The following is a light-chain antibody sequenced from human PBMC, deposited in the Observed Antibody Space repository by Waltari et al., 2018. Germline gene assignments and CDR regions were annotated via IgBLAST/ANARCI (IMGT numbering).Light chain of an antibody. CDR3: QTWGTGIVV. J-gene: IGLJ2*01. Sequence: QLVLTQSPYASASLGASVKLTCTLSSGHSSYAIAWHQQQPEKGPRYLMKLNSDGSHSNGDGIPDRFSGSSSGAERYLTISSLQSEDEADYYCQTWGTGIVVFGGGTKLTVL. V-gene: IGLV4-69*01. CDR1: SGHSSYA. CDR2: LNSDGSH.